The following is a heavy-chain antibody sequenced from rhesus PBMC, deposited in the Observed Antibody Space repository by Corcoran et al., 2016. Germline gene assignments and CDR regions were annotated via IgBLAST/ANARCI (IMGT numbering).Heavy chain of an antibody. J-gene: IGHJ4*01. CDR3: ARVIWGHFDY. CDR1: GGSISESYR. D-gene: IGHD3-34*01. V-gene: IGHV4S10*01. CDR2: IYGSSTST. Sequence: QVQLQESGPGVVKPSETLSLTCAVSGGSISESYRWSWIRQPPGKGLEWIGYIYGSSTSTTYNPSLKSRVTISKDTSKNQFSLKLSSVTAADTAVYYCARVIWGHFDYWGQGVLVTVSS.